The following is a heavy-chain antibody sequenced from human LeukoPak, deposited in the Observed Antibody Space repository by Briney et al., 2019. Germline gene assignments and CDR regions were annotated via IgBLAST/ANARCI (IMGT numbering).Heavy chain of an antibody. V-gene: IGHV3-72*01. D-gene: IGHD3-10*02. J-gene: IGHJ3*02. CDR3: TRRSYVALDI. CDR2: SRNKANGYTT. Sequence: GRSLRLSCAASGFTFSDHYMDWVRQAPGKGLEWVGRSRNKANGYTTEYAASVKGRFTISRDDSKNSLYLQMNSLKTEDTALYYCTRRSYVALDIWGQGTMVTVSP. CDR1: GFTFSDHY.